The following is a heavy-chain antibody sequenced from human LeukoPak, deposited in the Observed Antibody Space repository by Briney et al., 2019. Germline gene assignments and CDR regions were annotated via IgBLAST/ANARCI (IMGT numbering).Heavy chain of an antibody. CDR2: INHSGST. J-gene: IGHJ4*02. CDR1: GGSISGYY. Sequence: PSETLSLTCAVYGGSISGYYWSWIRQPPGKGLEWIGEINHSGSTNYNPSLKSRVTISVDTSKNQFSLKLSSVTAADTAVYYCARGGPPYCSSTSCYTYYFDYWGQGTLVTVSS. V-gene: IGHV4-34*01. D-gene: IGHD2-2*02. CDR3: ARGGPPYCSSTSCYTYYFDY.